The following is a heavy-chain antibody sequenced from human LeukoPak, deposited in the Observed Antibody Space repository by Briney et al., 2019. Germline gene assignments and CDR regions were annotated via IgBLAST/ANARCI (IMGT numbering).Heavy chain of an antibody. Sequence: PGGSLRLSCAASGFTFSSYGMHWVRQTPGKGLEWVAVISYDGSNKYYADSVKGRFTISRDNSKNTLYLQMNSLRAEDTAVYYCAREVTATTYFDYWGQGTLVTVSS. CDR3: AREVTATTYFDY. J-gene: IGHJ4*02. CDR2: ISYDGSNK. V-gene: IGHV3-30*03. CDR1: GFTFSSYG. D-gene: IGHD1-26*01.